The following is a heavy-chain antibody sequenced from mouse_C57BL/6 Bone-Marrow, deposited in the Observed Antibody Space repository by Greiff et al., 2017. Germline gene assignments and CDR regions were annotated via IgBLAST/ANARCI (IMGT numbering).Heavy chain of an antibody. V-gene: IGHV1-18*01. D-gene: IGHD1-1*01. CDR2: INPNNGGT. CDR3: ATAGIYGSSYGAMDY. Sequence: VQLQQSGPELVKPGASVKIPCKASGYTFTDYNMDWVKQSHGQSLEWIGDINPNNGGTNYNQKFKGKATLTVDKSSSTAYMELRSLTSEDTAVYYCATAGIYGSSYGAMDYWGQGTSVTVSS. J-gene: IGHJ4*01. CDR1: GYTFTDYN.